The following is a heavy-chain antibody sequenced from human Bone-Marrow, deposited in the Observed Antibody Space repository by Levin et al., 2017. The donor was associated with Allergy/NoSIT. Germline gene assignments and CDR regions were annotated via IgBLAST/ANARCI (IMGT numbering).Heavy chain of an antibody. D-gene: IGHD6-19*01. Sequence: PGGSLRLSCATSGISFKNSIIHWVRQAPGKGLEYVSAISNIDGSTYYANSVEDRFTISGDNSKNTVYLEMGSLRPEDTAVYFCAREGYTSGRAGAFNMWGPGTMVLVSS. J-gene: IGHJ3*02. CDR1: GISFKNSI. CDR3: AREGYTSGRAGAFNM. V-gene: IGHV3-64*01. CDR2: ISNIDGST.